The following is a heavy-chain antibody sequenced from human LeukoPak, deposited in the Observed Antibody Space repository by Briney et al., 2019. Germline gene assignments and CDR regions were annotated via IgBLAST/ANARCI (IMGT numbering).Heavy chain of an antibody. CDR3: ARAYIAAAGDPFDY. D-gene: IGHD6-13*01. V-gene: IGHV4-39*01. J-gene: IGHJ4*02. CDR2: IYYSGST. CDR1: GGSISSSSYY. Sequence: SETLSLTCTVSGGSISSSSYYWGWIRQPPGKGLEWIGSIYYSGSTYYNPPLKSRVTISVDTSKNQFSLKLSSVTAADTAVYYCARAYIAAAGDPFDYWGQGTLVTVSS.